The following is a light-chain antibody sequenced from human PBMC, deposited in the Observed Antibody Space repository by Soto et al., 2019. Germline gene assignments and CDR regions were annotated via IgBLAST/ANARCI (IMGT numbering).Light chain of an antibody. Sequence: EIVMTQSPATLSVSPGERATLSCRASQSISSNLAWYQQKPGQAPRLLISAASTRATGVPARFSGSGSGTEFTLTISSLQSEDCAAYYCQQYNDWPTWKFGQGTKVEIK. V-gene: IGKV3-15*01. CDR1: QSISSN. CDR2: AAS. CDR3: QQYNDWPTWK. J-gene: IGKJ1*01.